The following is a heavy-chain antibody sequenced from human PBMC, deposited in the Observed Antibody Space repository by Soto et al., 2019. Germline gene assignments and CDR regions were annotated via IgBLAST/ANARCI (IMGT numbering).Heavy chain of an antibody. J-gene: IGHJ6*02. CDR2: ISYDGSNK. CDR3: AKDRGDYYGSGSYSHYYYGMDV. D-gene: IGHD3-10*01. Sequence: GGSLRLSCAASGFTFSSYGMHWVRQAPGKGLEWVAVISYDGSNKYYADSVKGRFTISRDNSKNTLYLQMNSLRAEDTAVYYCAKDRGDYYGSGSYSHYYYGMDVWGQGTTVTVSS. V-gene: IGHV3-30*18. CDR1: GFTFSSYG.